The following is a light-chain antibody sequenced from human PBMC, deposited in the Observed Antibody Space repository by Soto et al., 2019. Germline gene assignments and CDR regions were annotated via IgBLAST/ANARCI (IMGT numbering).Light chain of an antibody. CDR1: QSVASY. CDR3: QQRGNWPIT. J-gene: IGKJ5*01. CDR2: DES. V-gene: IGKV3-11*01. Sequence: EIVLTQSPATLSLSPGERATLSCRASQSVASYLAWYQQKPGQAPRLGIYDESNRATGIPARFSGSGSGTDFTLPISSLEPEDFAVYFCQQRGNWPITFGQGTRLEIK.